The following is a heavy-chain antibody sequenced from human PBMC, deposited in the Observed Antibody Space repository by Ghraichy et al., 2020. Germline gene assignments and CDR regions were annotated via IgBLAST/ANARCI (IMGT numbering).Heavy chain of an antibody. J-gene: IGHJ4*02. D-gene: IGHD3-3*01. CDR1: GGSISSYH. CDR2: IYYSGST. V-gene: IGHV4-59*08. Sequence: SETLSLTCTVSGGSISSYHWSWIRQPPGKRLEWIGYIYYSGSTNYNPSLKSRVTISVDTSKNQFSLKLSSVTAADTAVYYCARHAFGFGVVTLPFDYWGQGTLVTVSS. CDR3: ARHAFGFGVVTLPFDY.